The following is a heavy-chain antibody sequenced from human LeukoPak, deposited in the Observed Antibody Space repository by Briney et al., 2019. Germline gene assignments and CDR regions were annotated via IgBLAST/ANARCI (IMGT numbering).Heavy chain of an antibody. CDR3: ASGSELLPDY. D-gene: IGHD3-10*01. V-gene: IGHV4-61*02. Sequence: KTSQTLSLTCTVSGGSISSNYYWSWIRQPAGKGLEWIGRIYTSGSTNYNPSLKSRVTISVDTSKNQFSLKLSSVTAADTAVYYCASGSELLPDYWGQGTLVTVSS. CDR2: IYTSGST. CDR1: GGSISSNYY. J-gene: IGHJ4*02.